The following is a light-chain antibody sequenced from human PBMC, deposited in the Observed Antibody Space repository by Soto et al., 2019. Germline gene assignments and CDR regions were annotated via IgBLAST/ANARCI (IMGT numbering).Light chain of an antibody. CDR1: QSVTTF. J-gene: IGKJ4*01. CDR3: QQRSNWPPVIT. Sequence: EIVFTQSPATLSLSPGERATPSCRARQSVTTFLAWYQQKPDRAPRLLIYDASTRATGIPARFSGSGSGTDFTLTISSLEPEDCAVYYCQQRSNWPPVITFGGGTKVDIK. V-gene: IGKV3-11*01. CDR2: DAS.